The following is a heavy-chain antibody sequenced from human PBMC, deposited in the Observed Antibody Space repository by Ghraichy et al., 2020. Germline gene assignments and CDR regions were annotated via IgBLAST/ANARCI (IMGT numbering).Heavy chain of an antibody. V-gene: IGHV4-30-4*01. CDR1: GGSISSGDYY. CDR3: ARVKYYDFWGSSYYYMDV. D-gene: IGHD3-3*01. J-gene: IGHJ6*03. CDR2: IYYSGST. Sequence: SETLSLTCTVSGGSISSGDYYWSWIRQPPGKGLEWIGYIYYSGSTYYNPSLKSRVTISVDTSKNQFSLKLSSVTAADTAVYYCARVKYYDFWGSSYYYMDVWGKGTTVTVSS.